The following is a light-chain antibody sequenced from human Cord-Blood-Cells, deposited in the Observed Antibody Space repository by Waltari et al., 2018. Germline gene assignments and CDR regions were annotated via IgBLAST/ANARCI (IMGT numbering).Light chain of an antibody. CDR3: QQSYSTQYT. J-gene: IGKJ2*01. CDR2: AAS. V-gene: IGKV1-39*01. Sequence: DIQITQSPSSLSASVGDRITITCRASQSISSYLNWYQQKPGKSPQHLIYAASSLQSGVPSRFSGRGSRTDFTLTISSLQPEDFATYYCQQSYSTQYTFGQGTKLEIK. CDR1: QSISSY.